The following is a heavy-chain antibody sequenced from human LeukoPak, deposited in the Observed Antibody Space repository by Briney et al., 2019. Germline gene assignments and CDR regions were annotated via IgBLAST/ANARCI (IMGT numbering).Heavy chain of an antibody. Sequence: GGSLRLSCAASGFTFSSYGMHWVRQAPGKGLEWVAVMWYDGSNKYYADSVKGRFTISRDNSKNTLYLQMNSLRAEDTAVYYCARDPIAAAGTGWFDPWGQGTLVTVSS. CDR2: MWYDGSNK. D-gene: IGHD6-13*01. J-gene: IGHJ5*02. CDR1: GFTFSSYG. V-gene: IGHV3-33*01. CDR3: ARDPIAAAGTGWFDP.